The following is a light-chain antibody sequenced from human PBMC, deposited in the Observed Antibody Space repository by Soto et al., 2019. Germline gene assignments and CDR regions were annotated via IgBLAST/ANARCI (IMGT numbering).Light chain of an antibody. CDR3: CSYAGSSYV. CDR1: SGDVGRYNL. J-gene: IGLJ1*01. V-gene: IGLV2-23*01. Sequence: QSVLTQPASVSGSPGQSITISCTGTSGDVGRYNLVSWYQQHPGKAPKLMIYEGSKRPSGVSNRFSGSKSGNTASLTISGLQAEDEADYYCCSYAGSSYVFGTGTKVTVL. CDR2: EGS.